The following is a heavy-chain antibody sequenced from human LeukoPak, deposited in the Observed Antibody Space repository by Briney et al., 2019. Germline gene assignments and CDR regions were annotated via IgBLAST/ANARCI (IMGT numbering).Heavy chain of an antibody. D-gene: IGHD2-15*01. Sequence: GGSLRLSCAASGFTFSSYWRSWVRQAPGKGLEWVANIKQDGSDKNYLDSVKGRFTISRDNAKNSLYLQMNSLRAEDTAVFYCVRVGVWAGGRFWLDYWGQGTLVTVSS. CDR3: VRVGVWAGGRFWLDY. CDR1: GFTFSSYW. V-gene: IGHV3-7*01. J-gene: IGHJ4*02. CDR2: IKQDGSDK.